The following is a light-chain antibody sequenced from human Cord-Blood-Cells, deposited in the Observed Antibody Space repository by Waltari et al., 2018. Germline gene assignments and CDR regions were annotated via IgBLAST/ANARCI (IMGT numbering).Light chain of an antibody. CDR2: WAS. J-gene: IGKJ1*01. V-gene: IGKV4-1*01. CDR3: QQYYSTPPT. CDR1: QSVLYSSNNKNY. Sequence: DIVMTQSTDSLAVSLGERATINCKSSQSVLYSSNNKNYLAWYQQKPGQPPKLLIYWASTRKCGVPDRISGSGSGTDFTLTISRLQAEDVAVYYCQQYYSTPPTFGQGTKVEIK.